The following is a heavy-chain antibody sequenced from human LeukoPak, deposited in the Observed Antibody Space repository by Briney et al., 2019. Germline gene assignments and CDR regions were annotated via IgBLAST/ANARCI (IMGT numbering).Heavy chain of an antibody. D-gene: IGHD1/OR15-1a*01. V-gene: IGHV3-7*01. Sequence: GGSLRLSCAASGFTFSSYWMSWVRQAPGKGLEWVANIRQDGSVQNYVDSVKGRFTISRDNPKNSEYLQMSSVRAEDTAVYYGLLTTRSREFDYWGQGTLVTVSS. CDR1: GFTFSSYW. J-gene: IGHJ4*02. CDR3: LLTTRSREFDY. CDR2: IRQDGSVQ.